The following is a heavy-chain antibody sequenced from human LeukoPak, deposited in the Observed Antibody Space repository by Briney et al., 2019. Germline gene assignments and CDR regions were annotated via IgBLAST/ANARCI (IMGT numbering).Heavy chain of an antibody. Sequence: GRSLRLSCAASGFTFSDYYMSWIRQAPGKGLEWVSYISSSGSTIYYADSVQGRFTISRDNAKNSLYLQMNSLRAEDTAVYYCARGSDTAMVPLSYWGQGTLVTVSS. CDR3: ARGSDTAMVPLSY. J-gene: IGHJ4*02. D-gene: IGHD5-18*01. CDR1: GFTFSDYY. CDR2: ISSSGSTI. V-gene: IGHV3-11*01.